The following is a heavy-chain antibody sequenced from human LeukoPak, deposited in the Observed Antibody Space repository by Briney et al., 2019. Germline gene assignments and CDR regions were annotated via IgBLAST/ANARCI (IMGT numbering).Heavy chain of an antibody. D-gene: IGHD5-18*01. J-gene: IGHJ4*02. CDR3: ARVGYSYGWILDY. V-gene: IGHV1-3*01. CDR1: GYTFTSYA. CDR2: INAGNGNT. Sequence: ASVKVSCKASGYTFTSYAMHWVRQAPGQRLEWMGWINAGNGNTKYSQKFQGRVTITRDTSASTAYMELRSLRSDDTAVYYCARVGYSYGWILDYWGQGTLVTVSS.